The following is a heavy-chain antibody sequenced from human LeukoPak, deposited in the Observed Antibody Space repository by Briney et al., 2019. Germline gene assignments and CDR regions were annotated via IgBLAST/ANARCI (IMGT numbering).Heavy chain of an antibody. Sequence: GGSLRLSCAASGFTFSSYWMTWVRQAPGKGLEWVGRIKSKTDGGTTDYAAPVKGRFTISRDDSKNTLYLQMNSLKTEDTAVYYCSTTYYYDSSEGYWGQGTLVTVSS. V-gene: IGHV3-15*01. D-gene: IGHD3-22*01. CDR2: IKSKTDGGTT. J-gene: IGHJ4*02. CDR1: GFTFSSYW. CDR3: STTYYYDSSEGY.